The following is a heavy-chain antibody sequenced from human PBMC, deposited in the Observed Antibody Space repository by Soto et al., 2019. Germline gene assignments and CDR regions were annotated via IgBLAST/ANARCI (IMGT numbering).Heavy chain of an antibody. Sequence: SGPTMVNPTQTLTLTCTFSGFSLSTSGVGVGWIRQPPGKALEWLALIYWDDDKLYSPSLKSRLTITKDTSKNQVVLTMTNMDPVDTAKYYCAHSPQTSSPWGYGYWGQGTLVTVAS. J-gene: IGHJ4*02. CDR3: AHSPQTSSPWGYGY. D-gene: IGHD6-13*01. CDR2: IYWDDDK. CDR1: GFSLSTSGVG. V-gene: IGHV2-5*02.